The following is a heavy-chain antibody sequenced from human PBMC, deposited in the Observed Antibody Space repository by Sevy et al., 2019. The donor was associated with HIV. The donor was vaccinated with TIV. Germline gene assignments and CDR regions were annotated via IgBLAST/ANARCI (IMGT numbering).Heavy chain of an antibody. Sequence: ASVKVSCKASGYTFTNYGISWVRQAPGQGLEWMGWISGCNGNTNYAQKLQGRVTMTTDTFTTTAYMELRSLRSDDTAVYYCARAPKFTSNWFDPWGQGTQVTDSS. V-gene: IGHV1-18*01. J-gene: IGHJ5*02. CDR2: ISGCNGNT. CDR3: ARAPKFTSNWFDP. CDR1: GYTFTNYG.